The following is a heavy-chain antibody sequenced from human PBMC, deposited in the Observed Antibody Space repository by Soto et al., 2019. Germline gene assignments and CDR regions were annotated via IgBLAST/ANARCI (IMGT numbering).Heavy chain of an antibody. D-gene: IGHD2-15*01. V-gene: IGHV1-69*13. CDR1: GGAFSSFG. Sequence: SAVKLSCKASGGAFSSFGISWVRQAPGQGLGWVGGVIPIFGTADYAQKFHGRGTITADESTSTAYMDVSSLRSEDTAVYFCARCSGTYCLYFFDYWGQGTLVTVSS. J-gene: IGHJ4*02. CDR3: ARCSGTYCLYFFDY. CDR2: VIPIFGTA.